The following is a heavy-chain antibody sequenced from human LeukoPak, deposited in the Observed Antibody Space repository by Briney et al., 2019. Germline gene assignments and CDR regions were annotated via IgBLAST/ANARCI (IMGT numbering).Heavy chain of an antibody. D-gene: IGHD6-13*01. CDR2: ISGSGGST. V-gene: IGHV3-23*01. CDR1: GFTFSSYA. Sequence: GGSLRLSCAASGFTFSSYAMSWVRQAPGKGPEWVSAISGSGGSTYCADSVKGRFTISRDNSKNTLYLQMNSLRAEDTAVYYCANYPAAGADYWGQGTLVTVSS. CDR3: ANYPAAGADY. J-gene: IGHJ4*02.